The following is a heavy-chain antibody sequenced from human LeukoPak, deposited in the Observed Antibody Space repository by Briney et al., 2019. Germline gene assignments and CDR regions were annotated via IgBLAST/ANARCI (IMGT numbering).Heavy chain of an antibody. D-gene: IGHD6-13*01. CDR2: IYYSGST. Sequence: PSETLSLTCTVSGGSISSSSYYWAWIRQPPGKGLEWIGNIYYSGSTYYNPSLKSRVTMSVDTSKNQFSLKPSSVTAADTAVYYCARFNPAAGSFCFDYWGQGTLVTVSS. V-gene: IGHV4-39*01. J-gene: IGHJ4*02. CDR3: ARFNPAAGSFCFDY. CDR1: GGSISSSSYY.